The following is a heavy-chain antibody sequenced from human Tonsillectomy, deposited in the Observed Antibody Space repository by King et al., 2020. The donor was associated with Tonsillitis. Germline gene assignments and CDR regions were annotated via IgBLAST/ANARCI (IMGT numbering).Heavy chain of an antibody. CDR1: GGSSNSGVYY. CDR2: ILNNGNT. Sequence: VQLQESGPGLVKPSQTLSLTCSVSGGSSNSGVYYWSWIRQHPGKGLQWIGYILNNGNTYYNPSLKSRVTISVDTSKNQFSLKLTAADTAVYYCARGRDNYDSSGYPDAFDIWGQGTMVTVPS. J-gene: IGHJ3*02. V-gene: IGHV4-31*02. D-gene: IGHD3-22*01. CDR3: ARGRDNYDSSGYPDAFDI.